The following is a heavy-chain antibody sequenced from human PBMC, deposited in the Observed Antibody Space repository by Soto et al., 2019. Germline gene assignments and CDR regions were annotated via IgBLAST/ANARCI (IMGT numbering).Heavy chain of an antibody. J-gene: IGHJ4*02. D-gene: IGHD6-6*01. CDR1: GGSFSGYY. CDR3: ASHLGSSTNY. CDR2: INHSGST. Sequence: SETLSLTCAVYGGSFSGYYWGWIRQPPGKGLEWIGEINHSGSTNYNPSLKSRVTISVDTPKNQFSLKLSSVTAADTAVYYCASHLGSSTNYWGQGTLVTVSS. V-gene: IGHV4-34*01.